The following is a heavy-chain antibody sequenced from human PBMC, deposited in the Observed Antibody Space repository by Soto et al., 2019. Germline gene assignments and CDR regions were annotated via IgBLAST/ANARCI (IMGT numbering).Heavy chain of an antibody. CDR2: MNPNSGNT. Sequence: QVQLVQSGAEVKKPGASVKVSCKASGYTFTSYDINWVRQATGQGLEGMGWMNPNSGNTGYAQKIXXKXTXPXXXXXXXXXXXLXSLRSEXTAVYYCARSTNDYGDRHWGQGPLVTVSS. CDR3: ARSTNDYGDRH. D-gene: IGHD4-17*01. V-gene: IGHV1-8*01. CDR1: GYTFTSYD. J-gene: IGHJ4*02.